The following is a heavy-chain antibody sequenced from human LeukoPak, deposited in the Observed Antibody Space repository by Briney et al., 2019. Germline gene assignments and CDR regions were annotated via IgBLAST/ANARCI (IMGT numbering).Heavy chain of an antibody. V-gene: IGHV1-69*05. CDR3: ARILYSSSGPYYYYYYMDV. Sequence: GSWVKVSFKASGGAFISYAISWGRPAPGQGLGWMGGIIPIFGTANYAQKFQGRVTITTDESTSTAYMELSSLRSEDTAVYYCARILYSSSGPYYYYYYMDVWGKGTTVTVSS. D-gene: IGHD6-13*01. CDR2: IIPIFGTA. J-gene: IGHJ6*03. CDR1: GGAFISYA.